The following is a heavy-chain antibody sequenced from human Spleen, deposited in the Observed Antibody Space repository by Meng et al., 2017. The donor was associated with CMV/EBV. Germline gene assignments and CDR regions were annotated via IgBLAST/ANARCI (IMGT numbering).Heavy chain of an antibody. CDR1: GFSFSSYR. CDR2: ISSSGSTI. Sequence: GESLKISCAASGFSFSSYRMNWVRQAPGKGLEWVSYISSSGSTIYYADSVKGRFTISRDNSKNTLYLQMNSLRAEDTAVYYCAGIVGATGRVYWGQGTLVTVSS. V-gene: IGHV3-48*01. CDR3: AGIVGATGRVY. D-gene: IGHD1-26*01. J-gene: IGHJ4*02.